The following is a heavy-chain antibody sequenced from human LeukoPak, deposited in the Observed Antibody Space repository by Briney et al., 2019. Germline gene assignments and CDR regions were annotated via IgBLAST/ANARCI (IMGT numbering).Heavy chain of an antibody. CDR2: INSDGSST. V-gene: IGHV3-74*01. Sequence: PGGSLRLSCAASGFIFSSYWMHWVRQAPGKGPVWVSRINSDGSSTSYADSVKGRFTISRDNAEKTLYLQMNSLRAEDTAVYYCAKAPPTLSGNYPTNFWGPGTLVTVSS. J-gene: IGHJ4*02. CDR3: AKAPPTLSGNYPTNF. CDR1: GFIFSSYW. D-gene: IGHD3-10*01.